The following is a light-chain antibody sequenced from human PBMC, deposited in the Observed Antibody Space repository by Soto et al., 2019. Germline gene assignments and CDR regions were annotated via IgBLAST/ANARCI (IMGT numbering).Light chain of an antibody. CDR3: QQYDEWLRLT. J-gene: IGKJ4*02. CDR2: GES. V-gene: IGKV3D-15*01. CDR1: QGIXSN. Sequence: GLTQSPYGLSVSPGERATLACRASQGIXSNLGWYEQKPGQAPRLLIXGESYRATGIPARFSGSGSGREFNLTISSLQSEDFAVYFCQQYDEWLRLTFGGGTKVDIK.